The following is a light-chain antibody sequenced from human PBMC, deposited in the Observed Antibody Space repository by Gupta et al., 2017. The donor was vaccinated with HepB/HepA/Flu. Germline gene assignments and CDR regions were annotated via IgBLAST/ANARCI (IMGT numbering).Light chain of an antibody. V-gene: IGLV1-44*01. Sequence: QSVLTQPPSASGTPGQRVTISCSGSSSNIGSNTVNWYQQLPGTAPKLLIYSNNQRPSGVPDRFAGSKSGTSASRAIRGLQSEDEAEYDGAAWDDSLKGGVFGGGTKLTVL. J-gene: IGLJ3*02. CDR2: SNN. CDR1: SSNIGSNT. CDR3: AAWDDSLKGGV.